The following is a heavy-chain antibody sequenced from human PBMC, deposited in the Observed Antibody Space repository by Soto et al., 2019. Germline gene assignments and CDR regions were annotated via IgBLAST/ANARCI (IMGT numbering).Heavy chain of an antibody. Sequence: QVQLVQSGAEVKKPGSSVKVSCKASGDTFSFYTINWVRQAPGLGLEWVGRINPILSMSNYAQKFQGRVTTTADKSTNTAYMELRSLRSEDTAMYFCATSYGSGYRAFDSWGQGALVTVSS. J-gene: IGHJ4*02. CDR2: INPILSMS. CDR1: GDTFSFYT. CDR3: ATSYGSGYRAFDS. V-gene: IGHV1-69*02. D-gene: IGHD3-10*01.